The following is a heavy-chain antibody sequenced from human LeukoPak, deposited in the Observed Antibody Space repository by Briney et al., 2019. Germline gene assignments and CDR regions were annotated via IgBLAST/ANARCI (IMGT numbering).Heavy chain of an antibody. CDR2: ISDRGGIK. Sequence: GGSLRLSCAASGFTFANFAMSWVRQAPGKGLEWVSDISDRGGIKNYADSVKGRFTISRDNSNNTLYLQMDSLKTEDTAVYYCVTDGGPTRCTTWCGYFDYWGQGNLVTVSS. CDR1: GFTFANFA. D-gene: IGHD6-13*01. CDR3: VTDGGPTRCTTWCGYFDY. J-gene: IGHJ4*02. V-gene: IGHV3-23*01.